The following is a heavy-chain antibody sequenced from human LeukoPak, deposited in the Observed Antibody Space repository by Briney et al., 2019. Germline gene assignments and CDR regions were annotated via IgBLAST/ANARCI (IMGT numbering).Heavy chain of an antibody. J-gene: IGHJ4*02. V-gene: IGHV3-48*02. CDR3: ARDGSTYYYDSSGYY. CDR2: ISSSSSTI. Sequence: GGSLRLSCAASGFTFSSYSMNWVRQAPGKGLEGVSYISSSSSTIYYADSVKGRFTISRDNAKNSLYLQMNSLRDEDTAVYYCARDGSTYYYDSSGYYWGQGTLVTVSS. D-gene: IGHD3-22*01. CDR1: GFTFSSYS.